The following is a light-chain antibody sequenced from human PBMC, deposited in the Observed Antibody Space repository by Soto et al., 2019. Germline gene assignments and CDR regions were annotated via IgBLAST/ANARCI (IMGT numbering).Light chain of an antibody. CDR3: QQYNNWPPAT. V-gene: IGKV3-20*01. Sequence: EIVLTQSPGTLSLSPGERATLSCRASQSISSSYFAWYQQKPGQAPRLLVYGVSSRATDVPDRFSGSGSGTEFTLTISSLQSEDFAVYYCQQYNNWPPATFGQGTKVDIK. CDR2: GVS. J-gene: IGKJ1*01. CDR1: QSISSSY.